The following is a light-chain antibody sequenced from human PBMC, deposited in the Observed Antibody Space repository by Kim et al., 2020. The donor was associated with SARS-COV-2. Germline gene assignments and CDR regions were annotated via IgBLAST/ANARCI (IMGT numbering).Light chain of an antibody. V-gene: IGKV3-20*01. CDR2: SAS. CDR3: QQYGTSPYT. CDR1: QSVSSGY. Sequence: EIVLTQSPGILSLSPGQRATLSCRASQSVSSGYLGWYQQKPGQPPRLLIYSASYRATGIPDRFSGSGSGTDFTLTVSGLEPEDFAVYYCQQYGTSPYTFGQGTKLEI. J-gene: IGKJ2*01.